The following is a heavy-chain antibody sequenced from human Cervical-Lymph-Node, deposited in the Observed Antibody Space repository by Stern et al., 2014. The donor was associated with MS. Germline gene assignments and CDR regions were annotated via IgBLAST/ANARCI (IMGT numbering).Heavy chain of an antibody. J-gene: IGHJ6*02. Sequence: QVQLVESGGGVVQPGRSLRLSCAASGFTISSLGMHWVRQAPGKGLEWVAVISFVGNNKKYGDAVKGRFSIASDKSNNTMYLQMNILRPEDTAVYYCMGVGDGMDVWGQGTTVIVS. CDR3: MGVGDGMDV. CDR1: GFTISSLG. V-gene: IGHV3-30*03. CDR2: ISFVGNNK.